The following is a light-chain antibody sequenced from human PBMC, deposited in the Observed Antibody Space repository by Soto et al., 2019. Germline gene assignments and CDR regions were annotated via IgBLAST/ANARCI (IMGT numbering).Light chain of an antibody. Sequence: EIVLTQSPGTLSLSPGERATLSCRASRSVSDSYLAWYQHKPGQAPRLLMYAASNRAPGIPDRFSGSGSGTDFTLTISRLEPEDFAVYYCQQHGSSPITFGQGTRLEIK. CDR3: QQHGSSPIT. CDR2: AAS. V-gene: IGKV3-20*01. CDR1: RSVSDSY. J-gene: IGKJ5*01.